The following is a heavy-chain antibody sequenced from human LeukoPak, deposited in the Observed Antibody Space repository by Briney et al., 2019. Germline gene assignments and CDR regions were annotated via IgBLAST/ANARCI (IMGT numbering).Heavy chain of an antibody. Sequence: GGSLRVSCAASGFTLSSYARRWVRQSPGKGLEWVSAVSGSGGSTYYADSVKGRFTISRDNSKNTLFLQMNSLRVEDTAPYYCAKSVAIYFYYGLDVWGQGTTVTVSS. CDR1: GFTLSSYA. CDR3: AKSVAIYFYYGLDV. D-gene: IGHD3-3*01. V-gene: IGHV3-23*01. J-gene: IGHJ6*02. CDR2: VSGSGGST.